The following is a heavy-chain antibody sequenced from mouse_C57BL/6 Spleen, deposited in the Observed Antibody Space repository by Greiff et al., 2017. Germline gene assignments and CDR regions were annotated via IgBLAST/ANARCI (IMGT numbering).Heavy chain of an antibody. V-gene: IGHV3-6*01. Sequence: VQLQQSGPGLVKPSQSLSLTCSVTGYSITSGYYWNWLRQFPGNKLEWMGSISYDGSNNYNPSLKNRISIPRDTSKNQLFLKLNSVTTEDTATYYCARDRGRSYDYWGQGTTLSFSS. CDR1: GYSITSGYY. CDR3: ARDRGRSYDY. J-gene: IGHJ2*01. CDR2: ISYDGSN. D-gene: IGHD1-1*01.